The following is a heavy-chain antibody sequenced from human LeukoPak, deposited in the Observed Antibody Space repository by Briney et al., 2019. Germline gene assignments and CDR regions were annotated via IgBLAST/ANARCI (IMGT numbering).Heavy chain of an antibody. J-gene: IGHJ4*02. CDR1: GFTFSSYW. CDR3: AKVRDYYDSSGVFDY. D-gene: IGHD3-22*01. Sequence: GGSLRLSCAASGFTFSSYWMHWVRQAPGKGLVWVSRINSDGRSTRYADSVKDRFTISRDNAKNSLYLQMNSLRAEDTALYYCAKVRDYYDSSGVFDYWGQGTLVTVSS. V-gene: IGHV3-74*01. CDR2: INSDGRST.